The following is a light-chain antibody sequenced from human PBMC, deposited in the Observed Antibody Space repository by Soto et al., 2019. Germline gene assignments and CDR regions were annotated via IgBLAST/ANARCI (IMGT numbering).Light chain of an antibody. CDR1: SGHSSYA. J-gene: IGLJ3*02. CDR3: QTWGTGPWV. V-gene: IGLV4-69*01. Sequence: QPVLTQSPSASASLGASVKLTCTLSSGHSSYAIAWHQQQPEKGPRYLMKVNSDGSHSKGDGIPDRFSGSSSGAERYLTISSLQSEDEADYYCQTWGTGPWVCGGGTKLTVL. CDR2: VNSDGSH.